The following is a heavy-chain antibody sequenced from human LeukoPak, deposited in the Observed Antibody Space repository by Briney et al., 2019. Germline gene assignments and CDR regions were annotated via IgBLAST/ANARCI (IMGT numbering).Heavy chain of an antibody. Sequence: EPGGSLRLSCAASGFTFSSYSMNWVRQASGKGLEWVGRIRSKANSYATAYAASVKGRFTISRDDSKNTAYLQMNSLKTEDTAVYYCTNLGYYDFWSGYYDFDYWGQGTLVTVSS. J-gene: IGHJ4*02. V-gene: IGHV3-73*01. D-gene: IGHD3-3*01. CDR1: GFTFSSYS. CDR3: TNLGYYDFWSGYYDFDY. CDR2: IRSKANSYAT.